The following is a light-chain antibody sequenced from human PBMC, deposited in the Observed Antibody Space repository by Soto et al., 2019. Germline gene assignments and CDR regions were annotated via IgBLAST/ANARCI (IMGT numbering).Light chain of an antibody. J-gene: IGKJ1*01. Sequence: DIQMTQSPSTLPASVGGRVGITCRASQSISSYLAWYQQKPGKAPKLLMYKASSLESGVPSRFSGSGSGTEFTLTISSLQPDDFETYYCQQYNSSFGKGTKVDIK. CDR1: QSISSY. CDR2: KAS. CDR3: QQYNSS. V-gene: IGKV1-5*03.